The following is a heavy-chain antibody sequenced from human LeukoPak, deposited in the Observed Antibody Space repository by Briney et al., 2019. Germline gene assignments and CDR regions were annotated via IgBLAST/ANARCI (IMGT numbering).Heavy chain of an antibody. Sequence: ASVKVSCKVSGFTFNIYFLHWVRQAPGQGLEYMGRINPNNGDTNYAQKFQGRVTMTRDTATDTAYLELSRLTSGDTAVYYCTRTNIPYCAGKSCYSFDPWGQGTLVTVSS. V-gene: IGHV1-2*06. D-gene: IGHD2-21*01. CDR2: INPNNGDT. CDR1: GFTFNIYF. J-gene: IGHJ5*02. CDR3: TRTNIPYCAGKSCYSFDP.